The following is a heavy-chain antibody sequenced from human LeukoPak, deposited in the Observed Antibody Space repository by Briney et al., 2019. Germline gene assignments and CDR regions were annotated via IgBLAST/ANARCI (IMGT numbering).Heavy chain of an antibody. V-gene: IGHV4-39*07. CDR3: ARAYCSGGSYYFGGKYNWFDP. CDR1: GGSICSSSYY. J-gene: IGHJ5*02. Sequence: SETLPLTCTVSGGSICSSSYYWGWIRQPPGKGLEWIGSIYYSGNTYYNPSLKSRVTISVDTSKNQFSLKLSSVTAADTAVYYCARAYCSGGSYYFGGKYNWFDPWGQGTLVTVSS. CDR2: IYYSGNT. D-gene: IGHD2-15*01.